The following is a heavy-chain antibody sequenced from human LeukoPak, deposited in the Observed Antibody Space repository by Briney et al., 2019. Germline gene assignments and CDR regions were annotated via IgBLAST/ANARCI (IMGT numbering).Heavy chain of an antibody. Sequence: ASVKVSCKASGYTFTRYYMHWVRQAPGQRLEWIGWINPNSGGTNYAQKFQGRVTMTRDTSISTAYMELSRLRSDDTAVYYCARDLVDTAMIANWFDPWGQGTLVTVSS. D-gene: IGHD5-18*01. J-gene: IGHJ5*02. V-gene: IGHV1-2*02. CDR1: GYTFTRYY. CDR3: ARDLVDTAMIANWFDP. CDR2: INPNSGGT.